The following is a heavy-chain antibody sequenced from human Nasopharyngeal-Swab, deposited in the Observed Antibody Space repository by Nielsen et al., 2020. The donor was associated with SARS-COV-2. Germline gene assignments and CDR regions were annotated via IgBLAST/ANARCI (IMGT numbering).Heavy chain of an antibody. CDR1: GFTFSSYA. Sequence: GGSLRLSCAASGFTFSSYAMHWVRQAPGKGLEWVAVISYDVSNKYYADSVKGRFTISRDNSKNTLYLQMNSLRAEDTAVYYCARALWGSYYYGMDVWGQGTTVTVSS. CDR3: ARALWGSYYYGMDV. V-gene: IGHV3-30*04. CDR2: ISYDVSNK. D-gene: IGHD7-27*01. J-gene: IGHJ6*02.